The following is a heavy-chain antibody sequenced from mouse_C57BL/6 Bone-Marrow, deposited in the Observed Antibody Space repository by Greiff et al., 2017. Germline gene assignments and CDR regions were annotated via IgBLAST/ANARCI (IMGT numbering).Heavy chain of an antibody. J-gene: IGHJ2*01. D-gene: IGHD2-3*01. Sequence: QVQLQQSGPGLVQPSQSLSITCTVSGFSLTSYGVHWVRQSPGKGLEWLGVLWSGGSTDYNAAFISRLSIRKDNSKSQVFFKMNSLQADDTAIYYCARHGYYYFGYWGQGTTLTVSS. CDR2: LWSGGST. CDR3: ARHGYYYFGY. V-gene: IGHV2-2*01. CDR1: GFSLTSYG.